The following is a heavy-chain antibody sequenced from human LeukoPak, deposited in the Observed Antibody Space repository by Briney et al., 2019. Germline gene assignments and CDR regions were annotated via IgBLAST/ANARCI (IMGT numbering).Heavy chain of an antibody. D-gene: IGHD6-13*01. J-gene: IGHJ4*02. CDR3: VRVVHHDSSWADS. V-gene: IGHV1-18*01. CDR1: GYTFISNG. CDR2: ISGYNGDT. Sequence: ASVKVSCKASGYTFISNGISWVRQAPGQGLEWVGWISGYNGDTNSAQKLQGRVTMTTDTSTSTVYMELRSLRSDDTAVYYCVRVVHHDSSWADSWGQGTLVTVSP.